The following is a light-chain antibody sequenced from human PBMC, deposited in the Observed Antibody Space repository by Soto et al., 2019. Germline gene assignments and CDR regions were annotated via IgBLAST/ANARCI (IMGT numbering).Light chain of an antibody. J-gene: IGLJ2*01. CDR2: EVS. V-gene: IGLV2-18*02. CDR3: SSYTSTSPPVA. CDR1: SSDAGSYNR. Sequence: QSVLTQPPSVSGSPGQSVTISCTGTSSDAGSYNRVSWYQLPPGTAPKLMIYEVSDRPSGVPDRFSGSKSGNTASLTISGLQAEDEADCYCSSYTSTSPPVAFGGGTKLTVL.